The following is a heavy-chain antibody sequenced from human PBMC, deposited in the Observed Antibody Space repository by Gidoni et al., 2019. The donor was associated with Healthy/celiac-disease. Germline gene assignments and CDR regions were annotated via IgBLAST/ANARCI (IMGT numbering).Heavy chain of an antibody. CDR1: GGSFSGYY. D-gene: IGHD2-21*02. J-gene: IGHJ4*02. CDR2: INHSGST. CDR3: ARRVVTPGYDY. V-gene: IGHV4-34*01. Sequence: QVQLQQWGAGLLKPSETLSLTCAVYGGSFSGYYWSWIRQPPGKGLEWIGEINHSGSTNYNPSLKSRVTISVDTSKNQFSLKLSSVTAADTAVYYCARRVVTPGYDYWGQGTLVTVSS.